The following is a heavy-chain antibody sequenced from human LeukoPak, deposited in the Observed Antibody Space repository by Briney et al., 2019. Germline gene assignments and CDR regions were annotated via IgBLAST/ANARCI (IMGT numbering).Heavy chain of an antibody. CDR2: ISAYNGNT. CDR1: GYTFTSYG. CDR3: ARMISSWYQGGFDP. V-gene: IGHV1-18*01. D-gene: IGHD6-13*01. Sequence: ASVKVSCKASGYTFTSYGISWVRQAPGQGLEWMGWISAYNGNTNYAQKLQGRVTMTTDTSTSTAYMELRSLRSDDTAVYYCARMISSWYQGGFDPWGQGTLVTVSS. J-gene: IGHJ5*02.